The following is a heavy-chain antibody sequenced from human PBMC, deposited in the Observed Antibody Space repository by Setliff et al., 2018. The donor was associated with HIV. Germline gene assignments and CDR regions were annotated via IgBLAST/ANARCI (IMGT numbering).Heavy chain of an antibody. Sequence: ASVKVSCKASGYTFSRYAMHWVRQAPGQRLEWMGWINAGNGNTKYSQKFQGRVTITRDTSASTAYMELSSLRSEDTAVYYCAKGGYYDSTGYYYYYLYYLDEWGKGTTVTVSS. CDR1: GYTFSRYA. V-gene: IGHV1-3*01. CDR3: AKGGYYDSTGYYYYYLYYLDE. D-gene: IGHD3-22*01. CDR2: INAGNGNT. J-gene: IGHJ6*03.